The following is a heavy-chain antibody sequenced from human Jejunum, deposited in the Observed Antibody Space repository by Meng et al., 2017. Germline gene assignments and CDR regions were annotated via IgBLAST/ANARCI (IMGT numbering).Heavy chain of an antibody. J-gene: IGHJ4*02. CDR1: GFTFSSFG. V-gene: IGHV3-30*18. CDR3: AKDMGRGMATATHFGSDY. CDR2: ISYDGSDK. Sequence: QVQLVESGGGVVQPGRSLRLSCTASGFTFSSFGMHWVRQAQGKGLEWVAIISYDGSDKYFADSVKGRFTTSRDNSKNTLYLQMNGLRAEDTAVYYCAKDMGRGMATATHFGSDYWGRGTLVTVSS. D-gene: IGHD5-24*01.